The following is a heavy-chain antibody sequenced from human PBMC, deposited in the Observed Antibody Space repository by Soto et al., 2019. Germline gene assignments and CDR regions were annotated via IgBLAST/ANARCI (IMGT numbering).Heavy chain of an antibody. D-gene: IGHD4-4*01. V-gene: IGHV4-34*01. J-gene: IGHJ2*01. Sequence: QVQLQQWGAGLLKPSETLSLTCAVYGAPFSGYYWSWIRQPPGKGLEWIGEINHSGSTNYNPSLKSRVTRSVDTSRNQFALKMTSVTTADTAVYYCARDGYSNPRYFDFWGRGTPVTVSS. CDR1: GAPFSGYY. CDR3: ARDGYSNPRYFDF. CDR2: INHSGST.